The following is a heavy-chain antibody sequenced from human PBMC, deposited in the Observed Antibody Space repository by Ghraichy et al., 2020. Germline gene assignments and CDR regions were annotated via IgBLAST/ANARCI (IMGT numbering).Heavy chain of an antibody. D-gene: IGHD3-3*01. V-gene: IGHV1-2*02. CDR1: GYTFTGYH. CDR2: FNPNNGGT. CDR3: ARDDSYNDVNAFDI. J-gene: IGHJ3*02. Sequence: ASVKVSCTASGYTFTGYHIHWVRQAPGQGLEWMGWFNPNNGGTKYAQKFQGRITMTGDTSTSTAYMELSSLRSDVTALYFCARDDSYNDVNAFDIWGQGTLVTVSS.